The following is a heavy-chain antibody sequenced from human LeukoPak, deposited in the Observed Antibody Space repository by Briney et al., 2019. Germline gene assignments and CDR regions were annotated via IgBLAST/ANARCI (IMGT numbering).Heavy chain of an antibody. CDR1: GGSISNYY. CDR2: IYYSGNT. J-gene: IGHJ6*02. V-gene: IGHV4-59*01. Sequence: SETLSLTCAVSGGSISNYYWSWIRQPPGKGLEWIGYIYYSGNTNYNPSLKSRVTISVDTSKNQFSLKLSSVIAADTAVYYCARVGVGTTLDVWGQGTTVTVSS. CDR3: ARVGVGTTLDV. D-gene: IGHD2-21*02.